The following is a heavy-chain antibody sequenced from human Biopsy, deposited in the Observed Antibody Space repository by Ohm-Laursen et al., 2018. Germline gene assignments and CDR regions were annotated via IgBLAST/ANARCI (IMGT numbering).Heavy chain of an antibody. D-gene: IGHD1-26*01. J-gene: IGHJ4*02. CDR1: GFTFGDYY. CDR2: ISGSGVTK. Sequence: SLRLSCAASGFTFGDYYMSWIRQAPGRGLDWLSYISGSGVTKMYADSVKGRFTVSRDNAKNSLYLEMNNLTAEDTAVYYCATDGAESYNENWGQGTLVSVSP. CDR3: ATDGAESYNEN. V-gene: IGHV3-11*01.